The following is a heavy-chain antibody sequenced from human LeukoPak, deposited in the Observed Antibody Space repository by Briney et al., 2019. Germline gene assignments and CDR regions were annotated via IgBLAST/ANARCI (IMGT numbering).Heavy chain of an antibody. J-gene: IGHJ6*03. CDR3: ARVDTAMGSFYYYYMDV. D-gene: IGHD5-18*01. CDR2: INPNSGGT. CDR1: GYTFTGYY. Sequence: ASVKVSCKASGYTFTGYYMHWVRQAPGQGLEWMGRINPNSGGTNYAQKFQGRVTMTRDTSISTAYMELSRLRSDDTAVYYCARVDTAMGSFYYYYMDVWGKGTTVTVSS. V-gene: IGHV1-2*06.